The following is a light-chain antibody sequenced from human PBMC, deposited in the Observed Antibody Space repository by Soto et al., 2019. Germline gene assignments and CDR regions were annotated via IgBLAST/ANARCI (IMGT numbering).Light chain of an antibody. CDR1: QSVSSD. CDR2: DAS. J-gene: IGKJ1*01. V-gene: IGKV3-11*01. CDR3: QQRSNWPWT. Sequence: EIVLTQSPATLSLSPGERATLSCRASQSVSSDLAWYQQKPGQAPRLLIYDASNRATGIPARFSGSGSGTDVTLTISSLEPEDFAVYYCQQRSNWPWTFGQGTKVEIK.